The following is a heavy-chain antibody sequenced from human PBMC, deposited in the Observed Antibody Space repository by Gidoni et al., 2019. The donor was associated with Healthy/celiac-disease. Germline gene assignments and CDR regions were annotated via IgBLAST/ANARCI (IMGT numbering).Heavy chain of an antibody. V-gene: IGHV4-31*03. CDR3: ARAYCGGDCHINYYYYYGMDV. Sequence: QVQLQESGPGLVKPSQTLSLTCTVSGGSISSGGSYWSWIRQHPGKGLEWIGYIYYSGSTYYNPSLKSRVTISVDTSKNQFSLKLSSVTAADTAVYYCARAYCGGDCHINYYYYYGMDVWGQGTTVTVSS. J-gene: IGHJ6*02. D-gene: IGHD2-21*02. CDR1: GGSISSGGSY. CDR2: IYYSGST.